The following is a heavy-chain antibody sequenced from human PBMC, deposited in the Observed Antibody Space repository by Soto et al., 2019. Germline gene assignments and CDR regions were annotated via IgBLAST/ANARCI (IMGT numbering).Heavy chain of an antibody. CDR1: GFTFSDSA. CDR3: ARLWSEREPNFDH. CDR2: IRSKANSYVT. Sequence: EVQLVESGGGLVQPGGSLKLSCAASGFTFSDSAMHWVRQASGKGLEWVGRIRSKANSYVTVYAASVKGRFTIFRDDSKNTAYLQMNSLKTEDTAVYFCARLWSEREPNFDHWGRGTLVTVSS. V-gene: IGHV3-73*02. J-gene: IGHJ4*02. D-gene: IGHD1-26*01.